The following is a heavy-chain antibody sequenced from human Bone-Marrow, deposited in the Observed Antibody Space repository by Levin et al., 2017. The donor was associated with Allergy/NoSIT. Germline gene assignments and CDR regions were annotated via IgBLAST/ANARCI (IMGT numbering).Heavy chain of an antibody. D-gene: IGHD5-24*01. Sequence: SQTLSLPCTVSGGSISNYYYNWVRQPPGKGLEWIGLFSYSGSTNYNPSLKSRVTISVDTSKNQFSLKLSSVTAADTAVYFCVIGAGWLPDYWGQGTLVIVSS. J-gene: IGHJ4*02. CDR1: GGSISNYY. CDR3: VIGAGWLPDY. CDR2: FSYSGST. V-gene: IGHV4-59*01.